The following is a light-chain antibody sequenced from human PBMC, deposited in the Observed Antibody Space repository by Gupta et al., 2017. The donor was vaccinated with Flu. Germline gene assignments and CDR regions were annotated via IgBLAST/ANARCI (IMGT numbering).Light chain of an antibody. V-gene: IGKV1-5*03. CDR2: KAS. J-gene: IGKJ1*01. CDR3: QQDESNWT. CDR1: QSISSW. Sequence: DIQMTQSPSTLSASVGDTVTITCRASQSISSWLAWYQQKPGKAPKILIYKASRLEGGVPSRFSGSGSGTEFTLTSSSRQHDDFANYYGQQDESNWTFGQGTKVEIK.